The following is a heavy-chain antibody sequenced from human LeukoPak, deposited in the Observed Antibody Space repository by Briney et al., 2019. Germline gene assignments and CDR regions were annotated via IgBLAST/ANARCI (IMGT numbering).Heavy chain of an antibody. D-gene: IGHD3-22*01. J-gene: IGHJ4*02. Sequence: SETLSLTCTVSGGSISSYYWSWIRQPPGKGLEWIGYIYSSGSTNYNPSLKSRVTISVDTSKNQFPLKRNSVTAADTAVYYCARHAYYYDSSGYLPYYFDYWGQGTLVTVSS. CDR2: IYSSGST. CDR3: ARHAYYYDSSGYLPYYFDY. CDR1: GGSISSYY. V-gene: IGHV4-59*08.